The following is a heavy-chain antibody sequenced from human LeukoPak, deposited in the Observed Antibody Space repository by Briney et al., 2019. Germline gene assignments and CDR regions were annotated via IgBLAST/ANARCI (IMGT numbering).Heavy chain of an antibody. CDR2: ISAYNGNT. V-gene: IGHV1-18*01. D-gene: IGHD1-26*01. Sequence: GASVKPSCKASVYTFTSYGISWVRHAPGQGREWMGWISAYNGNTNYAQKLQGRVTMTTDTSTSTAYMELRSLRSDDTAVYDCARAGNSGSESADWFDPWGQGTLVTVSS. J-gene: IGHJ5*02. CDR3: ARAGNSGSESADWFDP. CDR1: VYTFTSYG.